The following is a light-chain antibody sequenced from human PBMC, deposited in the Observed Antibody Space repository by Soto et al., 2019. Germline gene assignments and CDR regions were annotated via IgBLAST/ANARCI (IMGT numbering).Light chain of an antibody. CDR1: QSVSSY. Sequence: EIVLTQSPANLSLSPGERATLSCRASQSVSSYLAWYQQKHGQAPTLLIYDASNRATGIPARFSGSGSGTDFTLTISSLEPEDFAVYYCQQRSNWPLTFGGGTKVEIK. J-gene: IGKJ4*01. V-gene: IGKV3-11*01. CDR2: DAS. CDR3: QQRSNWPLT.